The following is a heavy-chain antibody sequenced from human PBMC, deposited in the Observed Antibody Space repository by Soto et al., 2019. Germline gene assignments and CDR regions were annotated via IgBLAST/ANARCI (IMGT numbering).Heavy chain of an antibody. CDR1: GGCIRGGYY. Sequence: QLQLQESGPGLVKPSETLSLTCSVSGGCIRGGYYWGWVRQPPGKGLEWIGCVSNTGNTYQSPSLKTRLIISADTPNNQFSLRLSSVTAEDRSVYYCARCWFYSSTWYTAFDIWGHGTAVTVPS. CDR2: VSNTGNT. J-gene: IGHJ3*02. V-gene: IGHV4-39*01. CDR3: ARCWFYSSTWYTAFDI. D-gene: IGHD6-13*01.